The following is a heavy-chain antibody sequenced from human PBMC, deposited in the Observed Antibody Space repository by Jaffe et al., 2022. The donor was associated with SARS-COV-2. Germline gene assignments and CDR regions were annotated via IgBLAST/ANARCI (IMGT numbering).Heavy chain of an antibody. CDR3: AREVLVRYFDWLSRRGAFDI. V-gene: IGHV3-30*04. Sequence: QVQLVESGGGVVQPGRSLRLSCAASGFTFSSYAMHWVRQAPGKGLEWVAVISYDGSNKYYADSVKGRFTISRDNSKNTLYLQMNSLRAEDTAVYYCAREVLVRYFDWLSRRGAFDIWGQGTMVTVSS. CDR1: GFTFSSYA. D-gene: IGHD3-9*01. J-gene: IGHJ3*02. CDR2: ISYDGSNK.